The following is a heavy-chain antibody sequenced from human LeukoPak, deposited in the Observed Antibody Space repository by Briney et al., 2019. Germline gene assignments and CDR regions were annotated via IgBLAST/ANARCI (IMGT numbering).Heavy chain of an antibody. J-gene: IGHJ1*01. Sequence: GGSLRLSCAASGFTVSSNDMGWVRQAPGKGLECISVIYSGGSTYYADSVKGRFTISRDNSKNTLYLQMNSLRAEDTAVYYCARSFYYYDSSGYFQHWGQGTLVTVSS. V-gene: IGHV3-53*01. CDR3: ARSFYYYDSSGYFQH. CDR2: IYSGGST. D-gene: IGHD3-22*01. CDR1: GFTVSSND.